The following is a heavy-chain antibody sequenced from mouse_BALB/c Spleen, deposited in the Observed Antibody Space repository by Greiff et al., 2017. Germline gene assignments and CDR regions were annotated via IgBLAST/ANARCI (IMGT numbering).Heavy chain of an antibody. J-gene: IGHJ1*01. D-gene: IGHD2-9*01. Sequence: VKLVESGPGLVQPSQSLSITCTVSGFSLTSYGVHWVRQSPGKGLEWLGVIWSGGSTDYNAAFISRLSISKDNSKSQVFFKMNSLQADDTAIYYCARSSYGYDVGYFDVWGAGTTVTVSS. V-gene: IGHV2-4-1*01. CDR2: IWSGGST. CDR1: GFSLTSYG. CDR3: ARSSYGYDVGYFDV.